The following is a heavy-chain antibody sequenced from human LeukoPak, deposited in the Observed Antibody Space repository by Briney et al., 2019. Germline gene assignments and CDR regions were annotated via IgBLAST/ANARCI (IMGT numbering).Heavy chain of an antibody. CDR1: GFTFSSYA. Sequence: PGGSLRLSCAASGFTFSSYAMSWVRQAPGKGLEWVSAISGSGGSTYYADSVKGRFTISRDNSKNTLYLQMNSLRAEDTAVYYCAKVGSSWSNRPSYWYFDLWGRGTLVTVSS. CDR2: ISGSGGST. D-gene: IGHD6-13*01. J-gene: IGHJ2*01. V-gene: IGHV3-23*01. CDR3: AKVGSSWSNRPSYWYFDL.